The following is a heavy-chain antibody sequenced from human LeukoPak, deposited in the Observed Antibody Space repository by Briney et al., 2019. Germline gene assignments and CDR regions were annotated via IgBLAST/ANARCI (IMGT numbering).Heavy chain of an antibody. V-gene: IGHV3-23*01. J-gene: IGHJ4*02. CDR1: GFTFSSYA. Sequence: GGSLRLSCAASGFTFSSYAMSWVRQAPGKGLEWVSHISGSGGRTYYADSVKGRFTISRDNSKNTLYLQMNSLRAEDTAVYYCARNYDSSGYLDYWGQGTLVTVSS. D-gene: IGHD3-22*01. CDR2: ISGSGGRT. CDR3: ARNYDSSGYLDY.